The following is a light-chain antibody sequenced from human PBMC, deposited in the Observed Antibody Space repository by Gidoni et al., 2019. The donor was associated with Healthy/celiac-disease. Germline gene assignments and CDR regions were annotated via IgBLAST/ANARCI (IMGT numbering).Light chain of an antibody. CDR3: QQSYSTPLT. V-gene: IGKV1-39*01. CDR2: AAS. Sequence: DIQMTQSPSSLSASVGDRVTITCRASQSISSYLNWSQQKPGKDPKLLIYAASSLQSGVPSRFSGSRSGTDFTLTISSLQPEDFATYYCQQSYSTPLTFXGXTKVEIK. J-gene: IGKJ4*01. CDR1: QSISSY.